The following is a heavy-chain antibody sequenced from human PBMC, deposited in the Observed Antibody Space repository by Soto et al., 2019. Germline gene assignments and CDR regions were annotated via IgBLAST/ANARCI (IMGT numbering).Heavy chain of an antibody. CDR3: ARDRSVYCSSTSCYTFNYYYGMDV. D-gene: IGHD2-2*02. V-gene: IGHV1-69*13. CDR1: GGTFSSYA. CDR2: IIPIFGTA. Sequence: ASVKVSCKASGGTFSSYAISWVRQAPGQGLEWMGGIIPIFGTANYAQKFQGRVTITADESTSTAYTELSSLRSEDTAVYYCARDRSVYCSSTSCYTFNYYYGMDVWGQGTTVTVSS. J-gene: IGHJ6*02.